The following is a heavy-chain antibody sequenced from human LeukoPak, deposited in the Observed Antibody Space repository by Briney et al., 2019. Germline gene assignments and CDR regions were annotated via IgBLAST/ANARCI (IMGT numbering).Heavy chain of an antibody. CDR2: ISYDGSNK. CDR1: GFTFSSYA. J-gene: IGHJ4*02. V-gene: IGHV3-30*04. D-gene: IGHD2-2*01. Sequence: GGSLRLSCAASGFTFSSYAMHWVRQAPGKGLEWVAVISYDGSNKYYADSVKGRFTISRDNSKNTLYLQMNSLRAEDTAVYYCARDRLCCSSTSCYGVYYFDYWGQGTLVTVSS. CDR3: ARDRLCCSSTSCYGVYYFDY.